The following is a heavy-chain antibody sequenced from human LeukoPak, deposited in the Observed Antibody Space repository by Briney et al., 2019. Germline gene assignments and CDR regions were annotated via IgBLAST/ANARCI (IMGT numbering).Heavy chain of an antibody. CDR1: GGSISSYY. CDR3: ARDRSIVATKDQSDY. CDR2: IYYSGST. J-gene: IGHJ4*02. D-gene: IGHD5-12*01. V-gene: IGHV4-59*01. Sequence: SETLSLTCTVSGGSISSYYWSWIRQPPGKGLEWIGYIYYSGSTNYNPSLKSRVTISVDTSKNQFSLKLSSVTAADTAVYYCARDRSIVATKDQSDYWGQGTLVTVSS.